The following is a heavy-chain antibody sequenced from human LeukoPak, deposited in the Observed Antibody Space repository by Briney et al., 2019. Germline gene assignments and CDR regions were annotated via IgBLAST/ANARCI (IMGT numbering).Heavy chain of an antibody. J-gene: IGHJ5*02. CDR2: ISSSSSYI. CDR1: GFTFSSYS. CDR3: ARGPVGATTSDWFDP. Sequence: GGSLRLSCAASGFTFSSYSMNWVRQAPGKGLEWVSSISSSSSYIYYADSVKGRFTISRDNAKNSLYLQMNSLRAEDTAVYYCARGPVGATTSDWFDPWGQGTLVTVSS. D-gene: IGHD1-26*01. V-gene: IGHV3-21*01.